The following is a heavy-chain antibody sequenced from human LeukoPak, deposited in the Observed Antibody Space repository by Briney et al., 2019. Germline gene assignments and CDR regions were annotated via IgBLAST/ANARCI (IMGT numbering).Heavy chain of an antibody. CDR1: GGSISSSSYY. CDR2: IYYSGST. J-gene: IGHJ4*02. D-gene: IGHD3-10*01. V-gene: IGHV4-39*07. CDR3: ARARFGVLWFGGLDY. Sequence: SETLSLTCTVSGGSISSSSYYWGWIRQPPGKGLEWIGRIYYSGSTYYNPSLKSRLTISVDTSKNQFSLKLSSVTAADTAVYYCARARFGVLWFGGLDYWGQGTLVTVSS.